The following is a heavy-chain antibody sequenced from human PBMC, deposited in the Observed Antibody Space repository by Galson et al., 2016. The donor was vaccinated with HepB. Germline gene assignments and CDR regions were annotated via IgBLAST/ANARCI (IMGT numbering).Heavy chain of an antibody. CDR1: YSFTSHH. D-gene: IGHD1-26*01. CDR2: INPSDGST. Sequence: YSFTSHHMHWVRQAPGQGLEWIGKINPSDGSTTYAQKFRGRVAVTGDTSTSTVYMELRSLRSEDTAIYYCAAWAHFYGMDVWGQGTTVSVSS. V-gene: IGHV1-46*01. J-gene: IGHJ6*02. CDR3: AAWAHFYGMDV.